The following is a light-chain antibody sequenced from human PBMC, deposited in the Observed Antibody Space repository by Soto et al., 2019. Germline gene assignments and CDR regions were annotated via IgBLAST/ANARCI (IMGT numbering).Light chain of an antibody. V-gene: IGKV1-39*01. CDR1: QNINNY. Sequence: DIQMTQSPSSLSASVGDRVTITCRASQNINNYLNWYQQKSGEAPKLLIYTASSLQSGVPARVSGSGSGTECILTISSLPPEDFATYYCQQSYSVPLTFGGGTKVDIK. CDR3: QQSYSVPLT. CDR2: TAS. J-gene: IGKJ4*01.